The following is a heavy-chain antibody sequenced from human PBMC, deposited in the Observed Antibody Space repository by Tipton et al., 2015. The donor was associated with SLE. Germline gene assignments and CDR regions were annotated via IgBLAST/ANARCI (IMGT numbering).Heavy chain of an antibody. V-gene: IGHV4-34*01. CDR3: ARAGCDSSGYYLYYYYGMDV. CDR1: GGPISSYY. CDR2: INHSGST. D-gene: IGHD3-22*01. J-gene: IGHJ6*02. Sequence: TLSLTCTVSGGPISSYYWSWIRQPPGKGLEWIGEINHSGSTNYNPSLKSRVTISVDTSKNQFSLKLSSVTAADTAVYYCARAGCDSSGYYLYYYYGMDVWGQGTTVTVSS.